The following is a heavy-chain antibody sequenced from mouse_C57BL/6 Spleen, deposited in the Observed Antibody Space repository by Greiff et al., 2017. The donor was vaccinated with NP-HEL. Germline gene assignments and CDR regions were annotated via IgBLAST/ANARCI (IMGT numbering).Heavy chain of an antibody. Sequence: EVHLVESGPGLAKPSQTLSLTCSVTGYSITSDYWNWIRKFPGNKLEYMGYISYSGSTYYNPSLKSRISITRDTSKNQYYLQLNSVTTEDTATYYCARYTYYGSSYEDSYWYFDVWGTGTTVTVSS. CDR3: ARYTYYGSSYEDSYWYFDV. CDR1: GYSITSDY. CDR2: ISYSGST. D-gene: IGHD1-1*01. V-gene: IGHV3-8*01. J-gene: IGHJ1*03.